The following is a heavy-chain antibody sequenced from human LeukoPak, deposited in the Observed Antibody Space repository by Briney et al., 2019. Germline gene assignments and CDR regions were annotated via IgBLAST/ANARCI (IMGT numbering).Heavy chain of an antibody. J-gene: IGHJ4*02. CDR2: IRYDGSNK. CDR1: GFTFSLFA. CDR3: ARYRMVGYYFDN. V-gene: IGHV3-30*04. Sequence: GGSLRLSCAASGFTFSLFAMHWVRQSPGKGLEWVAFIRYDGSNKYYADPVKVRFTISRDNSKNTLYLQMNSLRAEDTAVYYCARYRMVGYYFDNWGQGSLVTVSS. D-gene: IGHD2-15*01.